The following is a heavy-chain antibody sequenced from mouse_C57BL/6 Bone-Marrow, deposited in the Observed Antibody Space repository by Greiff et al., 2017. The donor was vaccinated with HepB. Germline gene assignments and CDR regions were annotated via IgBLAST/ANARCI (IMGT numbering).Heavy chain of an antibody. D-gene: IGHD2-4*01. CDR3: TTGDYDGAY. V-gene: IGHV14-4*01. CDR2: IDPENGDT. J-gene: IGHJ3*01. CDR1: GFNFKDDY. Sequence: EVQLQQPGAELVRPGASVKVSCTASGFNFKDDYMHWVKQRPEQGLEWIGWIDPENGDTEYTSKFQGKATITADTSSNTAYLQLSSLTSEDTAVYYCTTGDYDGAYWGQGTLVTVSA.